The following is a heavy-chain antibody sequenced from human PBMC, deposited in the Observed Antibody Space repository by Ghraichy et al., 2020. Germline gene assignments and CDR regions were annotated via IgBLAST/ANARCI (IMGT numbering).Heavy chain of an antibody. Sequence: GESLNISCAASGFTFSSYAMSWVRQAPGKGLEWVSAISGSGGSTYYADSVKGRFTISRDNSKNTLYLQMNSLRAEDTAVYYCAKVIWANYYYYYYMDVWGKGTTVTVSS. CDR3: AKVIWANYYYYYYMDV. CDR2: ISGSGGST. J-gene: IGHJ6*03. D-gene: IGHD7-27*01. CDR1: GFTFSSYA. V-gene: IGHV3-23*01.